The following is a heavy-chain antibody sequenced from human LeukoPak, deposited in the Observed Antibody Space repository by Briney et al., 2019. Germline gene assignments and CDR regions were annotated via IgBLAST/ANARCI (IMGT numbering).Heavy chain of an antibody. V-gene: IGHV1-2*02. D-gene: IGHD6-19*01. J-gene: IGHJ5*02. CDR3: ARAFPSGWGGPDP. Sequence: ASVKVSCKTSGYTFTDYFIHWVRQAPGQGLEWMGWINPNSGDTYYAQNFLGTVTMTRDTSISTAYLDLSSQTSDDAAFYYCARAFPSGWGGPDPWGQGTLVTVSS. CDR2: INPNSGDT. CDR1: GYTFTDYF.